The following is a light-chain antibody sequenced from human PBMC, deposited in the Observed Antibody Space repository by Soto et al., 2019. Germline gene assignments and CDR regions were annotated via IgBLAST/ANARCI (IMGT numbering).Light chain of an antibody. Sequence: EIVMSQFPVTLSAFPVERATLSCMASQSVGRSLAWYQQTAGQAPRLLIYDASTGATGVPGRFSGSGSGTDFTLTISRLEPEDFAVYYCQQYGSSPWTFGQGTKVDIK. CDR2: DAS. CDR3: QQYGSSPWT. J-gene: IGKJ1*01. CDR1: QSVGRS. V-gene: IGKV3-20*01.